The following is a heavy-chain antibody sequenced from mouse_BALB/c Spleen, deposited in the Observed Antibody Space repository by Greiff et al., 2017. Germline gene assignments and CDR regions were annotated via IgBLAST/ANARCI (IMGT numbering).Heavy chain of an antibody. CDR1: GFNIKDYY. CDR2: IDPENGNT. V-gene: IGHV14-1*02. Sequence: VQLQQSGAELVRPGALVKLSCKASGFNIKDYYMHWVKQRPEQGLEWIGWIDPENGNTIYDPKFQGKASITADTSSNTAYLQLSSLTSEDTAVYYCALCAAGFAYWGQGTLVTVSA. J-gene: IGHJ3*01. CDR3: ALCAAGFAY.